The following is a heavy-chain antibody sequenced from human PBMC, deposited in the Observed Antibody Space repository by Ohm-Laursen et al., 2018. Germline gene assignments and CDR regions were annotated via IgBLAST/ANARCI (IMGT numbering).Heavy chain of an antibody. J-gene: IGHJ4*02. CDR2: INSDGSST. D-gene: IGHD4-17*01. V-gene: IGHV3-74*01. CDR1: GFTFDDYA. Sequence: GSLRLSCAAPGFTFDDYAMHWVRQAPGKGLVWVSRINSDGSSTSYADSVKGRFTISRDNAKNTLYLQMNSLRAEDTAVYYCARSEGYGDYRFDYWGQGTLVTVSS. CDR3: ARSEGYGDYRFDY.